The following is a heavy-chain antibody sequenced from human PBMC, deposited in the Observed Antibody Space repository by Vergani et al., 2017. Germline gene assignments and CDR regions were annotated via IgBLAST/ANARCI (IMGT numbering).Heavy chain of an antibody. Sequence: EVQLVESGGGLVQPGGSLRLSCAASGFTFSSYAMSWVRQAPGKGLEWVSAISGSGGSTYYADSVKGRFTISRDNSKNTLYLQMNSLRAEDTAVYYCAKVFGYCSSTSCYIGYGMDVWGQGTTVTVSS. CDR3: AKVFGYCSSTSCYIGYGMDV. J-gene: IGHJ6*02. V-gene: IGHV3-23*04. CDR1: GFTFSSYA. CDR2: ISGSGGST. D-gene: IGHD2-2*02.